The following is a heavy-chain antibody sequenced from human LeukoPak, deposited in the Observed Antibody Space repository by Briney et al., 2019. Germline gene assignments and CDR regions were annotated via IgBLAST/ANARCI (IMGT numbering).Heavy chain of an antibody. CDR2: INHSGST. Sequence: SSETLSLTCAVYGGSFSGYYWSWIRQPPGKGLEWIGEINHSGSTNYNPSLKSRVTISVDTSKNQFSLKLSSVTAADTAVYYCARERDYVWGSYRFFDYWGQGTLVTVSS. D-gene: IGHD3-16*02. V-gene: IGHV4-34*01. CDR3: ARERDYVWGSYRFFDY. J-gene: IGHJ4*02. CDR1: GGSFSGYY.